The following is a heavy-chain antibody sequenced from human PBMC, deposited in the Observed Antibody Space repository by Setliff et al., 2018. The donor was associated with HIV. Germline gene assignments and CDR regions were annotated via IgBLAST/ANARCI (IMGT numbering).Heavy chain of an antibody. CDR1: GYTFTGYY. CDR3: ARGRTYDSSGYIGNWFDP. D-gene: IGHD3-22*01. J-gene: IGHJ5*02. CDR2: VNLNTGNT. Sequence: ASVKVSCKASGYTFTGYYMHWVRQAPGQGLEWMGCVNLNTGNTNYAQKFQGRVIVTRDTSINTAYVELRSLRLDDTAVYFCARGRTYDSSGYIGNWFDPWGQGTLVTVSS. V-gene: IGHV1-2*02.